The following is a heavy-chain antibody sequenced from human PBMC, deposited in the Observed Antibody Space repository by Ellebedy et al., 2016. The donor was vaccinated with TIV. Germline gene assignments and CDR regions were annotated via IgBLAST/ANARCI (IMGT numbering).Heavy chain of an antibody. CDR1: GLTFSSHA. V-gene: IGHV3-23*01. Sequence: GESLKISCAASGLTFSSHAMSWVRQAPGKGLEWVSSISGSGGNTYYADSVKGRFTISRDNSKDTLYLQVNSLRAEDTAVYYCARDSGRRRSWDNDYWGQGTLVTVSS. CDR3: ARDSGRRRSWDNDY. J-gene: IGHJ4*02. D-gene: IGHD3-10*01. CDR2: ISGSGGNT.